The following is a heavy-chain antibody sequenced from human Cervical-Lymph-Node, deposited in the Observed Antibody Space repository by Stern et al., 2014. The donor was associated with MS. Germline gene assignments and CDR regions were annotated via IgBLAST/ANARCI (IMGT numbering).Heavy chain of an antibody. J-gene: IGHJ3*02. D-gene: IGHD6-19*01. Sequence: VQLVESGAEVKKPGESLKISCKGSGYSFTSYWIGWGRQMPGKGLEWMGIIYPGDSDTRYSPSFQGQVTISADKSISTANLQWSSLKASDTAMYYCARRMPGIPVTGVAFDIWGQGTMVTVSS. CDR2: IYPGDSDT. V-gene: IGHV5-51*01. CDR3: ARRMPGIPVTGVAFDI. CDR1: GYSFTSYW.